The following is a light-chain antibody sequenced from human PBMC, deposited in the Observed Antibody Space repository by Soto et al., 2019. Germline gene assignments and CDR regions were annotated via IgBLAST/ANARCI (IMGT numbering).Light chain of an antibody. CDR2: AVT. V-gene: IGLV2-8*01. CDR1: SSDVGAYNY. Sequence: QSALTQPHSASGSPGQTVTISSTGTSSDVGAYNYVSWYQQHPGKAPKLMIYAVTERPSGVPDRFSASKSGNTASLTVSGLQAEDEADYYCSSYAGSNHLVFGGGTKLTVL. CDR3: SSYAGSNHLV. J-gene: IGLJ2*01.